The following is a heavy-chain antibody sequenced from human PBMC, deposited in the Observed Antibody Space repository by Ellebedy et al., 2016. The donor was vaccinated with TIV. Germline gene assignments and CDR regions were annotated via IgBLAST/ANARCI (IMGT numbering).Heavy chain of an antibody. V-gene: IGHV3-64D*06. CDR1: GFTFSSYA. CDR2: ISSNGGST. J-gene: IGHJ4*02. D-gene: IGHD6-13*01. CDR3: VKDRRAAAGRKRYNLDY. Sequence: GESLKISCSASGFTFSSYAMHWVRQAPGKGLEYVSAISSNGGSTYYADSVKGRFTISRDNSKNTLYLQMSSLRAEDTAVYYCVKDRRAAAGRKRYNLDYWGQGTLVTVSS.